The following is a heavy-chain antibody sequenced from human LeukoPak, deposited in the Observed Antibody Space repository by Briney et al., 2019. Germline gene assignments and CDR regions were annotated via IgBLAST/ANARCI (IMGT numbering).Heavy chain of an antibody. D-gene: IGHD6-13*01. J-gene: IGHJ4*02. CDR1: GGSTTLSSYY. CDR3: ASTAAAGNFDY. V-gene: IGHV4-39*07. Sequence: SETLSLTCSVSGGSTTLSSYYWAWIRQPPGTGLEWIGSIHYSGNTYYNPSLKSRVTISVDTSKNQFSLKLSSVTAADTAVYYCASTAAAGNFDYWGQGTLVTVSS. CDR2: IHYSGNT.